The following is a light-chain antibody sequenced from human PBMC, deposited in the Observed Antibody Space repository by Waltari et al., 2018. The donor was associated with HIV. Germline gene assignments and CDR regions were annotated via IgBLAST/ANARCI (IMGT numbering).Light chain of an antibody. J-gene: IGLJ3*02. V-gene: IGLV2-14*01. Sequence: QSALTQPASVSGSPGQSITISCTGTSSDVGGYNYVSWYQQHPGKAPKLMIYEVTKRPAGVSNRFSGSKSGNTASLTISGLQAEDEADYYCNSYTISSTLGVFGGGTKLTVL. CDR1: SSDVGGYNY. CDR3: NSYTISSTLGV. CDR2: EVT.